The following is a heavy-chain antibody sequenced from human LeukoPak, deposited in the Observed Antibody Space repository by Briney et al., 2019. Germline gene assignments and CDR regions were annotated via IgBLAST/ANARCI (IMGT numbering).Heavy chain of an antibody. D-gene: IGHD2-2*01. Sequence: ASVKVSCKASGYTFTDYYIHWVRQAPGQGLEWIGWINPNSGGTNSAQKFQGRVTMTRDTSISTAYMELSRLRSDDTAVYYCARDQYCSSTSCYLKWFDPWGQGTLVTVSS. V-gene: IGHV1-2*02. CDR2: INPNSGGT. CDR1: GYTFTDYY. CDR3: ARDQYCSSTSCYLKWFDP. J-gene: IGHJ5*02.